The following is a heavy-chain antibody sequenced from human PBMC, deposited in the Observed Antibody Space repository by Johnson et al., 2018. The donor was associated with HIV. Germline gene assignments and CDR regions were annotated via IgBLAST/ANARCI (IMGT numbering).Heavy chain of an antibody. CDR1: GFTFSSYA. V-gene: IGHV3-30-3*01. J-gene: IGHJ3*02. D-gene: IGHD1-14*01. CDR3: ATRDPTHRPGVFDI. CDR2: ISYDGTNK. Sequence: QMLLVESGGGVVQTGRSLRLSCAASGFTFSSYAMHWVRQAPGKGLEWVAIISYDGTNKYYADSVKGRFTISRDNSKNTLYLQMNSLRAEDTAVYYCATRDPTHRPGVFDIWGQGTMVTVSS.